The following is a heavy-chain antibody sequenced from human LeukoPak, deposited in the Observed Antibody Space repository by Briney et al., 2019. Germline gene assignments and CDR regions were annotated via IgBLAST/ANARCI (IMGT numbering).Heavy chain of an antibody. CDR3: ARATKHYYDSSGLLDY. D-gene: IGHD3-22*01. J-gene: IGHJ4*02. Sequence: SETLSLTCTVSGGSISSGSYYWSWIRQPAGRGLEWIGRIYTSGSTNYNPSLKSRVTISVDTSKNQFSLNLSSVTAADTAVYYCARATKHYYDSSGLLDYWGQGTLVTVSS. CDR2: IYTSGST. CDR1: GGSISSGSYY. V-gene: IGHV4-61*02.